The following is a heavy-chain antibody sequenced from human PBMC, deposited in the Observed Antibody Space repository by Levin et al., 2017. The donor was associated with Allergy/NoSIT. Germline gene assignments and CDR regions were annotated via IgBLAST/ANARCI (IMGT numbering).Heavy chain of an antibody. CDR3: ARHPGASFDY. Sequence: RSSETLSLTCAVSGGSVSGYYWSWMRQSPQKRLEWIGYIHYTGSTTYNPSLQSRVTISIDTSKNQLFLRLTSVTAADTAVYYCARHPGASFDYWDQGTLVTVSS. CDR2: IHYTGST. J-gene: IGHJ4*02. V-gene: IGHV4-59*08. D-gene: IGHD1-26*01. CDR1: GGSVSGYY.